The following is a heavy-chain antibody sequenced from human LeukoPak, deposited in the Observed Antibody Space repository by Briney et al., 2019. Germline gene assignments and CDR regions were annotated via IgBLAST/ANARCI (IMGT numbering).Heavy chain of an antibody. CDR1: GFASSSYA. V-gene: IGHV3-23*01. J-gene: IGHJ4*02. CDR2: ISGSGGST. Sequence: GALRLSCEASGFASSSYAMSWVRQAPGKGLEWVSAISGSGGSTYYADSVKGRFTISRDNSKNTLYLQMNSLRAEDTAVYYCARRYCSSTSCREIYFDYWGQGTLVTVSS. CDR3: ARRYCSSTSCREIYFDY. D-gene: IGHD2-2*01.